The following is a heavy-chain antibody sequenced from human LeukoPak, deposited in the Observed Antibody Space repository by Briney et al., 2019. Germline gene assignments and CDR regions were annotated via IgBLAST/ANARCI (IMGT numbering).Heavy chain of an antibody. CDR2: IYYSGST. Sequence: SETLSLTCTVSGGSISSYYWSWIRQPPGKGLEWIGYIYYSGSTNYNPSLKSRVTISVDTSKNQFSLKLSSVTAADTAVYYCARQLSGPYYYDSSGCHAVFDPWGQGTLVTVSS. D-gene: IGHD3-22*01. CDR3: ARQLSGPYYYDSSGCHAVFDP. J-gene: IGHJ5*02. V-gene: IGHV4-59*08. CDR1: GGSISSYY.